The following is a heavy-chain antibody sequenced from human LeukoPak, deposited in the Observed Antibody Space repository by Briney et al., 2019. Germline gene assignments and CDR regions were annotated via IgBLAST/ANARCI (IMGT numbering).Heavy chain of an antibody. V-gene: IGHV3-21*04. J-gene: IGHJ3*02. Sequence: GGSLRLSCAASGFTFSSYSMNWVRQAPGKGLEWVSSISSSSSYIYYADSVKGRFTISRDNAKNTLFLQMNSLRAEDTAVYYCAKASVYDILLMGAFDIWGQGTMVTVSS. CDR3: AKASVYDILLMGAFDI. D-gene: IGHD3-9*01. CDR1: GFTFSSYS. CDR2: ISSSSSYI.